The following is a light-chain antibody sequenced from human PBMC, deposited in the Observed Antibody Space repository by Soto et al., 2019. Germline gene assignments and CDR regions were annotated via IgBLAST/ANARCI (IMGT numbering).Light chain of an antibody. CDR2: DVS. CDR1: SSDVGGYNY. V-gene: IGLV2-8*01. CDR3: GSYADSNTLV. J-gene: IGLJ2*01. Sequence: QSVLTQPPSASGSPGQSVTISCTGTSSDVGGYNYVSWYQQHPGKAPKLMIYDVSKRPSGVPDRFSGSKSDNAASLTVSGLHAEDEADYCCGSYADSNTLVFGGGTKLTVL.